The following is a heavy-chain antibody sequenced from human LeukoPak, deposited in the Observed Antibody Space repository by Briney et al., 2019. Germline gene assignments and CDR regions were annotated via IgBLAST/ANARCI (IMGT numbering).Heavy chain of an antibody. CDR3: VRQRLGSSWYPRVFQH. J-gene: IGHJ1*01. V-gene: IGHV4-34*01. D-gene: IGHD6-13*01. CDR2: INHSGST. CDR1: GGSFSGYY. Sequence: SETLSLTCAVYGGSFSGYYWSWIRQPPGKGLEWIGEINHSGSTNYNPSLKSRVTISVDTSKNQFSLKLSSVTAADTAVYYCVRQRLGSSWYPRVFQHWGQGTLATVSS.